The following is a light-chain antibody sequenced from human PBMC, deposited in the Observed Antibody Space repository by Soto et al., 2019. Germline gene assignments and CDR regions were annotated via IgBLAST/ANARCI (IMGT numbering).Light chain of an antibody. V-gene: IGKV3-11*01. CDR2: QPS. CDR3: HHRQSWPRT. J-gene: IGKJ1*01. CDR1: QYINTR. Sequence: EIVLTQSPATLSSFPGDRVTLSCRASQYINTRLAWYQHRPGQAPRLLIYQPSLNAAGIPARFSASGSGTDFTLTISDVQPEDFALYYCHHRQSWPRTFGQGTKADI.